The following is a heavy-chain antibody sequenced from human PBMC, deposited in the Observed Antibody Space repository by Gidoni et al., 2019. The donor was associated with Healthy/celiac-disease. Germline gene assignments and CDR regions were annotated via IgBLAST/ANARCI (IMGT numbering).Heavy chain of an antibody. CDR3: AKKRFGEPYYDYVWGSFDY. J-gene: IGHJ4*02. Sequence: EVQLLESGGGLVHPGGSLSLSCAASGFTFSSYAMSWVRQAPGKGLEWVSAISGSGGSTYYADSVKGRFTISRDNSKNTLYLQMNSLRAEDTAVYYCAKKRFGEPYYDYVWGSFDYWGQGTLVTVSS. CDR2: ISGSGGST. D-gene: IGHD3-16*01. CDR1: GFTFSSYA. V-gene: IGHV3-23*01.